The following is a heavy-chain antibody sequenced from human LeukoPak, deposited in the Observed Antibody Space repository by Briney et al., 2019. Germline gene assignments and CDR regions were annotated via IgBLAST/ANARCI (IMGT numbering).Heavy chain of an antibody. Sequence: SQTLSLTCSISAYSIRSGKYWAWIRQTPGTGLEWIGSIYESGNTYYTPSLKSPVTMSVDTSKNQFSLSLTSVTAADTAVYFCARGPGISGDHIYPDYWGQGIQVTVSS. CDR2: IYESGNT. CDR1: AYSIRSGKY. CDR3: ARGPGISGDHIYPDY. V-gene: IGHV4-38-2*02. D-gene: IGHD2-21*01. J-gene: IGHJ4*02.